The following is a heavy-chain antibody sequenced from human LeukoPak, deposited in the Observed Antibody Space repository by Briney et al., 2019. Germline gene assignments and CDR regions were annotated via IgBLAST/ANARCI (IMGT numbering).Heavy chain of an antibody. CDR1: GFTFSTYS. J-gene: IGHJ4*02. V-gene: IGHV3-48*02. Sequence: SGGSLRLSCAASGFTFSTYSMNWVRQAPGKGLEWVSYITGSSNPIYYADSVKGRFTISRDNAKNSLYLQMNSLRDEDTAVYYCVRDPEALDYWGQGTPVTVSS. CDR3: VRDPEALDY. CDR2: ITGSSNPI.